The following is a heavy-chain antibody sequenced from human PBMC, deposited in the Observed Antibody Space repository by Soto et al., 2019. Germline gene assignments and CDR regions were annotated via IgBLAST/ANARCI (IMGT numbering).Heavy chain of an antibody. Sequence: SETLSLTCTVSGGSISSYYWSWIRQPPGKGLEWIGYIYYSGSTNYNPSLKSRVTISVDTSKNQFSLKLSSVTAADTAVYYCARRRQGYRYGYEDYWGQGTLVTVSS. CDR2: IYYSGST. J-gene: IGHJ4*02. D-gene: IGHD5-18*01. V-gene: IGHV4-59*01. CDR1: GGSISSYY. CDR3: ARRRQGYRYGYEDY.